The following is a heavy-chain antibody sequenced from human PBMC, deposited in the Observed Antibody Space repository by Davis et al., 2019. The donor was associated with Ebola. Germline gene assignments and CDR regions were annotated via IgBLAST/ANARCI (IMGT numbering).Heavy chain of an antibody. CDR3: SREYCSSGAVCYRSLDY. Sequence: GESLKISCVTSGFTFTSYSFNWIRQTPGKGLEWVGFIRSKTYGGAAEYAASVRGRFTISRDDSKTIAYLQMNSLETDDTAVYYCSREYCSSGAVCYRSLDYWGQGTLVTVSS. D-gene: IGHD2-15*01. CDR2: IRSKTYGGAA. CDR1: GFTFTSYS. V-gene: IGHV3-49*02. J-gene: IGHJ4*02.